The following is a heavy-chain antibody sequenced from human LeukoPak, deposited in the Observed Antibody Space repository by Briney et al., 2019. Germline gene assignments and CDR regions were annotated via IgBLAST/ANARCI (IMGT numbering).Heavy chain of an antibody. V-gene: IGHV3-23*01. D-gene: IGHD3-22*01. CDR2: ISGSGGST. CDR3: AKDTESYYYDSSGYSVYFQH. CDR1: GFTFSGYA. Sequence: HGGSLRLSCAASGFTFSGYAMSWVRQAPGKGLEWVSAISGSGGSTYYADSVKGRFTISRDNSKNTLYLQMNSLRAEDTAVYYCAKDTESYYYDSSGYSVYFQHWGQGTLVTVSS. J-gene: IGHJ1*01.